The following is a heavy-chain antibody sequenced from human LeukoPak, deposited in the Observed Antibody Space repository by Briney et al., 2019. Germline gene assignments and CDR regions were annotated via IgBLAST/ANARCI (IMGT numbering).Heavy chain of an antibody. Sequence: GGSLRLSCAASGFTVSSNYMSWVRQAPGKGLEWVSVIYSGGSTYYADSVKGRFTISRDNSKDTLYLQMNSLRAEDTAVYYRVTADQITDAFDVWGHGTVVTVSS. CDR1: GFTVSSNY. CDR3: VTADQITDAFDV. CDR2: IYSGGST. V-gene: IGHV3-66*01. D-gene: IGHD2-21*02. J-gene: IGHJ3*01.